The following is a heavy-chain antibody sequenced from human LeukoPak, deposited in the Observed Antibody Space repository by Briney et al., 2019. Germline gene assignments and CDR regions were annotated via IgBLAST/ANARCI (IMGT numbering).Heavy chain of an antibody. CDR3: AKDYPLDY. CDR2: ISGSGGST. J-gene: IGHJ4*02. CDR1: GFTFSSYT. V-gene: IGHV3-23*01. Sequence: GGSLRLSCAASGFTFSSYTMHWVRQAPGKGLEWVSAISGSGGSTYYADSVKGRFTISRDDSKNTLYLQMNTLRAEDTAVYCCAKDYPLDYWGQGALVTVSS.